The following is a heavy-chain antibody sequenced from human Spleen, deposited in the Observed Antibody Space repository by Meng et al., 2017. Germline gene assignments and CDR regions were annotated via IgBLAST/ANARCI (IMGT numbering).Heavy chain of an antibody. D-gene: IGHD6-19*01. CDR1: GGSISTSGYY. CDR3: VRSSGWVRTGFDP. Sequence: QPQLQESGSGLVKPSEALSLTCSVSGGSISTSGYYWGWIRQPPGKGLEWIGSIGHSGFTYYTPSLKSRVTVSIDPSRNQFSLWLTSVTAADTAVYYCVRSSGWVRTGFDPWGQGTLVTVSS. CDR2: IGHSGFT. J-gene: IGHJ5*02. V-gene: IGHV4-39*01.